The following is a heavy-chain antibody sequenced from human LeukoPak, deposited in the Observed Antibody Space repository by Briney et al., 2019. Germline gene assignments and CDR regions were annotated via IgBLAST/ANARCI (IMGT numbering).Heavy chain of an antibody. CDR2: ISYDGSNK. D-gene: IGHD1-26*01. CDR3: AKDTRGYSGSYSGFDY. CDR1: GFTFSSYG. Sequence: GGSLRLSRAASGFTFSSYGMHWVRQAPGKGLEWVAVISYDGSNKYYADSVKGRFTISRDNSKNTLYVQMSSLRAEDTAVYYCAKDTRGYSGSYSGFDYWGQGTLVTVSS. J-gene: IGHJ4*02. V-gene: IGHV3-30*18.